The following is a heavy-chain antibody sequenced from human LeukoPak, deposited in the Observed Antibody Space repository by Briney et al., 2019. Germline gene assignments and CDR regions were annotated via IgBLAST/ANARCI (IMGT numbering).Heavy chain of an antibody. CDR3: ARGNPQDGLKSSGYYFRARGDYFDY. Sequence: HPGRSQRLSCAASGSTFSSYAMHWVRQAPGKGLEWVAVISYDGSNKYYADSVKGRFTISRDNSKNTLYLQMNSLRAEDTAVYYCARGNPQDGLKSSGYYFRARGDYFDYWGQGTLVTVSS. CDR2: ISYDGSNK. J-gene: IGHJ4*02. V-gene: IGHV3-30-3*01. D-gene: IGHD3-22*01. CDR1: GSTFSSYA.